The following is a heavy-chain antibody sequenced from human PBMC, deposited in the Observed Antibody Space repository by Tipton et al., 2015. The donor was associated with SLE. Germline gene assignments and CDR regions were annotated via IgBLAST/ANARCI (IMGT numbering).Heavy chain of an antibody. CDR2: IYQSGST. CDR3: WGYYNYGMDV. CDR1: GGSISSGGYS. D-gene: IGHD7-27*01. Sequence: TLSLTCVVSGGSISSGGYSWSWIRQTPGKGLEWIGYIYQSGSTYYNPSLKSRVSISVDRSRNQFSLKLSSVTPADMAVYYCWGYYNYGMDVWGQGTTVTVSS. J-gene: IGHJ6*02. V-gene: IGHV4-30-2*01.